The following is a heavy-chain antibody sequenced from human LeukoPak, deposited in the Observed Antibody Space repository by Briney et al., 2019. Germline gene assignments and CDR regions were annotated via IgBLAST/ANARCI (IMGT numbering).Heavy chain of an antibody. J-gene: IGHJ4*02. CDR3: ARDLSGVTGYTYGRGIDY. CDR1: GFTFSSYG. CDR2: ISGSGGST. D-gene: IGHD5-18*01. V-gene: IGHV3-23*01. Sequence: GGTLRLSCAASGFTFSSYGMSWVRQAPGKGLEWVSAISGSGGSTYYADSVKGRFTISRDNSKSTLYLQMNSLRAEDTAVYYCARDLSGVTGYTYGRGIDYWGQGTLVTVSS.